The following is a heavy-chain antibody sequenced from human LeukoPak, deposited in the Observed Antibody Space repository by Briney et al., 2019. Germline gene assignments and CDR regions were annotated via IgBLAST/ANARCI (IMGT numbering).Heavy chain of an antibody. CDR2: IYYSGST. J-gene: IGHJ4*02. Sequence: PSETLSLTCTVSGGSISSYYWSWIRQPPGKGLEWIRYIYYSGSTNYNPSLKSRVTISVDTSKNQFSLKLSSVTAADTAVYYCARAPGYCSSTSCYAPRAFDYWGQGTLVTVSS. CDR1: GGSISSYY. D-gene: IGHD2-2*01. CDR3: ARAPGYCSSTSCYAPRAFDY. V-gene: IGHV4-59*01.